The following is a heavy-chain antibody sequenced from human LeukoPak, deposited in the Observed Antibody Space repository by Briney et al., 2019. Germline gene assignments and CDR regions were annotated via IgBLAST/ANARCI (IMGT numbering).Heavy chain of an antibody. V-gene: IGHV4-34*01. Sequence: ASETLSLTCAVYGGSFSGYYWSWIRQPPGKGLEWIGEINHSGSTNYNPSLKSRVTISVDTSKNQFSLKLSSVTAADTAVYYCARNYGSGSYYSLGWFDPWGQGTLVTVSS. CDR2: INHSGST. CDR3: ARNYGSGSYYSLGWFDP. D-gene: IGHD3-10*01. CDR1: GGSFSGYY. J-gene: IGHJ5*02.